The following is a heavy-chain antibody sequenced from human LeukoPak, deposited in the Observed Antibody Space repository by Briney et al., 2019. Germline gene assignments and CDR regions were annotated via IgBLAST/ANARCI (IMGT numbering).Heavy chain of an antibody. J-gene: IGHJ4*02. CDR2: INPNSGGT. D-gene: IGHD1-1*01. Sequence: GASVKLSCKASGYTFTGYYMHWVRQGPGQGLEWMGGINPNSGGTNYAQKFQGRVTMTRDTSISTAYMELSRLRSDDTAVYYCARGVPGTWSTYYFDYWGQGTLVTVSS. CDR1: GYTFTGYY. V-gene: IGHV1-2*02. CDR3: ARGVPGTWSTYYFDY.